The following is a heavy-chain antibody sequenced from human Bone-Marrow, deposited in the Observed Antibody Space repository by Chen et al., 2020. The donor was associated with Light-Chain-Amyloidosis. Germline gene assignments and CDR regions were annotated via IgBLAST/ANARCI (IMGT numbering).Heavy chain of an antibody. D-gene: IGHD6-19*01. CDR3: ARDMSPGIAVSGPYGMDV. Sequence: QVQLVQSGAELRKPGASVKVSCKASGYTFTGYYIHWVRQAPGQGPEWVGWVNPNNGGINYAQKFQDRVSMTRHTTVSTVYMELSRLTSDDTAVYFCARDMSPGIAVSGPYGMDVWGQGTTVTVSS. J-gene: IGHJ6*02. CDR1: GYTFTGYY. V-gene: IGHV1-2*02. CDR2: VNPNNGGI.